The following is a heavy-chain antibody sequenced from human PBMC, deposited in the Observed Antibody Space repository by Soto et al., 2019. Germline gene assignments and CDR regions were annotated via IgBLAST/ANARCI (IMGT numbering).Heavy chain of an antibody. D-gene: IGHD1-26*01. Sequence: GASVKVSCKASGYTFTSYGISWVRQAPGQGLEWMGRIIPILVIANYAQKFQGRVTITADKSTSTAYMELSSLRSEDTAVYYCARGPSIVGGAGVDYWGQGTLVTVSS. V-gene: IGHV1-69*04. CDR1: GYTFTSYG. CDR3: ARGPSIVGGAGVDY. CDR2: IIPILVIA. J-gene: IGHJ4*02.